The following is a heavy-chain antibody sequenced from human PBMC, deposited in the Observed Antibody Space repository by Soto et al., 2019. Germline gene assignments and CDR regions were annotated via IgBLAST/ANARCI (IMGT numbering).Heavy chain of an antibody. CDR3: ARDQTRYFDL. D-gene: IGHD4-17*01. Sequence: QVQLVESGGGVVQPGRSLRLSCAASGFTFSSYAMHWVRQAPGKGLEWVAVISYDGSNKYYADSVKGRFTISRDNSKNTLYLQMNSLRAEDTAVYYCARDQTRYFDLWGRGTLVTVSS. V-gene: IGHV3-30-3*01. CDR2: ISYDGSNK. CDR1: GFTFSSYA. J-gene: IGHJ2*01.